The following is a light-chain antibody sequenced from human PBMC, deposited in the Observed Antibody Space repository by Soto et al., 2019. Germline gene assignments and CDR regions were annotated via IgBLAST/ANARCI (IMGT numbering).Light chain of an antibody. Sequence: QPVLTQSPSASASLGASVTLTCTLSSVHSNYAIAWHQQQSEKGPRYLMKLNSDGSHSKGDGIPDRFSGSSSGAERYLTISSLQSEDEADYYWQTWGSGIVVFGGGTKLTVL. CDR2: LNSDGSH. CDR3: QTWGSGIVV. V-gene: IGLV4-69*01. CDR1: SVHSNYA. J-gene: IGLJ2*01.